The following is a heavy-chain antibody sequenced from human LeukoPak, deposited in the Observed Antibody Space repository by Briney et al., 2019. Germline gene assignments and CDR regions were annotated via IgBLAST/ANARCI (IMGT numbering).Heavy chain of an antibody. V-gene: IGHV3-33*01. Sequence: PGGSLRLSCAASGFTFSSYGMHWVRQAPGKGLEGVAVIWYDGSNKYYADSVKGRFTISRDNSKNTLYLQMNSLRAEDTAVYYCARGQTLNYYDSSGYYRDPSSTYYFDYWGQGTLVTVSS. CDR3: ARGQTLNYYDSSGYYRDPSSTYYFDY. D-gene: IGHD3-22*01. CDR1: GFTFSSYG. J-gene: IGHJ4*02. CDR2: IWYDGSNK.